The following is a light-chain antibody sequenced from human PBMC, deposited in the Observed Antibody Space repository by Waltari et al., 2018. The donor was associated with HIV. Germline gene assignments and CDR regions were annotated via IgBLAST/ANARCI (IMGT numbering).Light chain of an antibody. Sequence: QSVLTQPPSASGAPGQRVTISCSGSSANIGHTVYWYQQTPGTAPKVLIYRDNQRPSGVPDRFSGSRSGTSASLDVSGLRSEDEANYICAAWDDILSGWVFGGGTKLTVL. J-gene: IGLJ3*02. CDR1: SANIGHT. V-gene: IGLV1-47*01. CDR3: AAWDDILSGWV. CDR2: RDN.